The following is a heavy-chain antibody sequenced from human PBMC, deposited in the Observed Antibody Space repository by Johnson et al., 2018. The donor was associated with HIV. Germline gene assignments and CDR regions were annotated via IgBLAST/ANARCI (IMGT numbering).Heavy chain of an antibody. Sequence: VQLVESGGGVVQPGRSLRLSCAASGFTFSSYAMHWVRQAPGKGLEWVSVIYSGGSTYYADSVKGRFTISRDNSKNSLYLQMNSMRAEDTAVYYCARSEDTALGFDIWGQGTMVTVSS. D-gene: IGHD5-18*01. J-gene: IGHJ3*02. CDR1: GFTFSSYA. V-gene: IGHV3-NL1*01. CDR2: IYSGGST. CDR3: ARSEDTALGFDI.